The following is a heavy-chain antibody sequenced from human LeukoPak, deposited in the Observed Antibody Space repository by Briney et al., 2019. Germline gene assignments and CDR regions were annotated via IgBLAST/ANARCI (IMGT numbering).Heavy chain of an antibody. CDR2: VYSGGST. D-gene: IGHD1-26*01. J-gene: IGHJ4*02. Sequence: GGSLRLSCAASGFTVSTNYMSWVRQAPEKGLDWVSVVYSGGSTYYADSVKGRFTVSRDNSKNTLYLQMDSLRAEDTAMYYCAVIYSGTYYGMSYWGQGTLVTVPS. CDR3: AVIYSGTYYGMSY. CDR1: GFTVSTNY. V-gene: IGHV3-53*01.